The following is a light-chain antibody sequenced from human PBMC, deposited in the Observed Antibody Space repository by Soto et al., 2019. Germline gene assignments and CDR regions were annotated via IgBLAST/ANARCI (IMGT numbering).Light chain of an antibody. Sequence: DTQMTQFPSSLSASVGDRLTIICQASQNINNYLNWYQQKPGRAPKLLIYDASNLEAGVPSSFSGSGSGTDFPFTISRLQPEDIATYYCQHYENLPTFGQGTRLEIK. CDR3: QHYENLPT. V-gene: IGKV1-33*01. CDR2: DAS. J-gene: IGKJ5*01. CDR1: QNINNY.